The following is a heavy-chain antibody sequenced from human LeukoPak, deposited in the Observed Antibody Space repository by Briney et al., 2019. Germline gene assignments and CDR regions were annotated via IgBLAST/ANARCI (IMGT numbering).Heavy chain of an antibody. V-gene: IGHV4-61*02. J-gene: IGHJ3*01. Sequence: PSQTLSLTCTVSGGSISSGSYYWSWIRQPAGKGLEWIGRIYLSGNTNYNPSLESRVTISLDTSKNQISLKLSSVTAADAAVYYCAREWFGEFLHAFDLWGQGTMVTVSS. CDR3: AREWFGEFLHAFDL. CDR1: GGSISSGSYY. CDR2: IYLSGNT. D-gene: IGHD3-10*01.